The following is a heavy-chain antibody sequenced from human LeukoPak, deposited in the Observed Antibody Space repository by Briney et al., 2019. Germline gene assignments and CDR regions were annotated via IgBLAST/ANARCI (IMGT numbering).Heavy chain of an antibody. J-gene: IGHJ3*02. V-gene: IGHV3-64*02. CDR2: ISSNGGST. CDR3: ARVGVGATGGAFDI. D-gene: IGHD3-3*01. Sequence: SGGSLRLSCAASGFTFSSYAMHWVRQAPGKGLEYVSAISSNGGSTYYADSVKGRFTISRDNSKNTLYLQMGSLRAEDMAVYYCARVGVGATGGAFDIWGQGTMVTVSS. CDR1: GFTFSSYA.